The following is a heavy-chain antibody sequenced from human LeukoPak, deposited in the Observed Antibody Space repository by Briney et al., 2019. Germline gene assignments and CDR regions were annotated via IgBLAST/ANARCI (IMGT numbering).Heavy chain of an antibody. CDR1: GFTFSSYG. CDR2: ISYDGSNK. V-gene: IGHV3-30*18. J-gene: IGHJ3*02. CDR3: AKAADDFDI. Sequence: GGSLRLSCAASGFTFSSYGMHWVRQAPGKGLEWVAVISYDGSNKYYADSVKGRFTISRDNSKKTLYLQINSLRAEDTAVYYCAKAADDFDIWGQGTMVTVSS.